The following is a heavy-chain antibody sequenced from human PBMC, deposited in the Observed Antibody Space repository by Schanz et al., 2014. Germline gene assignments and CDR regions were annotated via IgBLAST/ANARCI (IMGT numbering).Heavy chain of an antibody. J-gene: IGHJ6*02. CDR3: ASSSYRLLSYYYAMDV. V-gene: IGHV3-21*04. D-gene: IGHD1-26*01. Sequence: EVQLLESGGGLVKPGGSLRLSCAASGFAFSAYSMNWVRQAPGKGLEWVSSISSSGSYIYFPDSVKGRFTISRDNAENSLYLQMSSLRAEDTAVYYCASSSYRLLSYYYAMDVWGQGTTVTVSS. CDR1: GFAFSAYS. CDR2: ISSSGSYI.